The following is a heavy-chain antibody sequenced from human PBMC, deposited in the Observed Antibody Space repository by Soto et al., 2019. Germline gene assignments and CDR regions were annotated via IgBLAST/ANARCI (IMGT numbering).Heavy chain of an antibody. CDR2: LVPVFGTA. Sequence: QVQLVQSGAEVKKPGSSVKVSCKVSGGTFSSLAISWVRQAPGQGLEWMGGLVPVFGTANYAQKFQDRVTITADKSTSTSYMELISLRSEDTAVYYCARSPGVFDYWGQGTLVTVSS. J-gene: IGHJ4*02. V-gene: IGHV1-69*06. D-gene: IGHD3-10*01. CDR1: GGTFSSLA. CDR3: ARSPGVFDY.